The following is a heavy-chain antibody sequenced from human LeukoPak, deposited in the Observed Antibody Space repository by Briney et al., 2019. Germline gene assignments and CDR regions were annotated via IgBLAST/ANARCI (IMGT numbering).Heavy chain of an antibody. CDR2: ISSSSSYI. V-gene: IGHV3-21*04. Sequence: PGGSLRLSCAASGFTFSSYSMNWVRQAPGKGLEWVSSISSSSSYIYYADSVKGRFTISRGNAKNSLYLQMNSLRAEDTAVYYCAKGVVVAPDVTPFDYWGQGTLVTVSS. J-gene: IGHJ4*02. D-gene: IGHD2-2*01. CDR3: AKGVVVAPDVTPFDY. CDR1: GFTFSSYS.